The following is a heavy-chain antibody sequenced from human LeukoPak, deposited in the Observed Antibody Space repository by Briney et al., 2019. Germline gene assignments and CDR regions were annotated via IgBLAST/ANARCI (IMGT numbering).Heavy chain of an antibody. CDR1: GGSISSYY. CDR2: IYTSGST. V-gene: IGHV4-4*07. Sequence: SETLSLTCTVSGGSISSYYWSWIRQPAGKGLEWIGRIYTSGSTNYNPSLKSRVTMSVDTSKNQFSLKLSSATAADTAVYYCARDSSSWSFLDYWGQGTLVTVSS. CDR3: ARDSSSWSFLDY. J-gene: IGHJ4*02. D-gene: IGHD6-13*01.